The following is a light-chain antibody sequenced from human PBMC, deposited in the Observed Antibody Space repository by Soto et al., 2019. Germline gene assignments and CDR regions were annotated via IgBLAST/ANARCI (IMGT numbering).Light chain of an antibody. CDR2: KAS. J-gene: IGKJ5*01. Sequence: DIQMTQSPSTLSASVGDRVTITCRASESIDIWLAWHQQKPGRAPKLLISKASSLESGVPSRFSGSGFGTEFTLTISSLQPDDFATYYCQQPISFPITFGQGTRLEIK. V-gene: IGKV1-5*03. CDR1: ESIDIW. CDR3: QQPISFPIT.